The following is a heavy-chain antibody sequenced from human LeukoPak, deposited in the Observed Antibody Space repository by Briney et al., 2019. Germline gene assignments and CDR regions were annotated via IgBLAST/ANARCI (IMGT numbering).Heavy chain of an antibody. D-gene: IGHD2-21*02. CDR3: ARATAGGDFDY. V-gene: IGHV4-59*01. CDR2: IYYSGST. J-gene: IGHJ4*02. Sequence: SETLSLTCTVSGGSISSYYWSWIRQPPGKGLEWIGYIYYSGSTNYNPSLKSRVTISVDTSKNQFSLKLSSVTAADTAVYYCARATAGGDFDYWGQGTLVTVSS. CDR1: GGSISSYY.